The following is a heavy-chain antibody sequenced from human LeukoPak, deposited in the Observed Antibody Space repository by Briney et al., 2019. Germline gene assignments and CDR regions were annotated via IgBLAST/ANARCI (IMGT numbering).Heavy chain of an antibody. CDR3: ARDRQWLVFDY. Sequence: GGSLRLSCAASGFTFSSYSMNWVRQAPGKGLEWVSSISSSSSYIYYADSVKGRFTISRDNAKDSLYLQMNSLRAEDTAVYYCARDRQWLVFDYWGQGTLVTVSS. CDR1: GFTFSSYS. D-gene: IGHD6-19*01. CDR2: ISSSSSYI. J-gene: IGHJ4*02. V-gene: IGHV3-21*04.